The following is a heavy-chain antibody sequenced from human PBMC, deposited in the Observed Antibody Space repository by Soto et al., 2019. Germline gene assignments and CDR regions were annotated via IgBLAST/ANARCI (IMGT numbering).Heavy chain of an antibody. J-gene: IGHJ4*02. CDR1: GGSISSSSYY. CDR2: IYYSGST. CDR3: ARPALPRNSRGWYYFDY. V-gene: IGHV4-39*01. D-gene: IGHD6-19*01. Sequence: QLQLQESGPGLVKPSETLSLTCTVSGGSISSSSYYWRWIRQPPGKGREWIGSIYYSGSTYYNPSLKSRVTISVDTSKNQFSLKLSSVTAADTAVYYCARPALPRNSRGWYYFDYWGQGTLVTVSS.